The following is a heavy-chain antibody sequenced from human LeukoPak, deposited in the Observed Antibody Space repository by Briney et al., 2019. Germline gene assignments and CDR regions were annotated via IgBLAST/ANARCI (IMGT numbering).Heavy chain of an antibody. CDR3: ARNRYYYGSGNYGVPNWFDP. CDR1: GDTISTSDHY. Sequence: SETLSLTCSVSGDTISTSDHYWGWIRQPPGKGLEWIGSIYYTGNTYYNPSLKSRVTISVDTSKNQFSLKLSSVTAADTAVYYCARNRYYYGSGNYGVPNWFDPWGQGTLVTVSS. D-gene: IGHD3-10*01. CDR2: IYYTGNT. V-gene: IGHV4-39*01. J-gene: IGHJ5*02.